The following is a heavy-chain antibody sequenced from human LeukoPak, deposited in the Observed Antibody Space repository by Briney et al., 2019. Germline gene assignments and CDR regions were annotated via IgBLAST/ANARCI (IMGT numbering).Heavy chain of an antibody. D-gene: IGHD3-22*01. Sequence: SGTLSLTCAVSGDSISSSNWWSWVRQPPGKGLEWVGEIYHSGSTNYNPSLKSRVTISVDRSKNQFSLQLSSVAAADTAVYYCARRGYDGSGYGFDYWGQGTLVTVSS. CDR1: GDSISSSNW. J-gene: IGHJ4*02. V-gene: IGHV4-4*02. CDR3: ARRGYDGSGYGFDY. CDR2: IYHSGST.